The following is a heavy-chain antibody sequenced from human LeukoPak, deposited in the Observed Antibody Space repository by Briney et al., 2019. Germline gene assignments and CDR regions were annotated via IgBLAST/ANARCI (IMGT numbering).Heavy chain of an antibody. CDR2: ISSSGSTI. D-gene: IGHD3-22*01. CDR3: ARDDDSSGYYDAEYFQH. V-gene: IGHV3-48*03. CDR1: GFTFSSYE. J-gene: IGHJ1*01. Sequence: GGSLRLSCAASGFTFSSYEMNWVRQAPGKGLEWVSYISSSGSTIYYADSVKGRFTISRDNAKNSLYLQMNSLRAEDTAVYYCARDDDSSGYYDAEYFQHWGQGTLVTVSS.